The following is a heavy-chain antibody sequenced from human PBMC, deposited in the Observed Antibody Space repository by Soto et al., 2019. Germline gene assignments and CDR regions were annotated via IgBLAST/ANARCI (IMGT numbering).Heavy chain of an antibody. D-gene: IGHD2-15*01. V-gene: IGHV1-69*13. J-gene: IGHJ6*02. Sequence: SVKVSCKASGGTFSSYSISWVLQAPGQGLEWMGGIIPIFGTANYAQKFQGRVTITADESTSTAYMELSSLRSEDTAVYYCARAPVGSNHASMDVWGQGTTVTVSS. CDR2: IIPIFGTA. CDR1: GGTFSSYS. CDR3: ARAPVGSNHASMDV.